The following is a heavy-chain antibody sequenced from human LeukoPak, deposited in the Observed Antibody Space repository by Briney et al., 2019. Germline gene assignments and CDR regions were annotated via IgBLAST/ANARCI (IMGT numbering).Heavy chain of an antibody. CDR3: AKARYSYGHDFDY. D-gene: IGHD5-18*01. CDR2: ISWNSGSI. V-gene: IGHV3-9*01. CDR1: GFTFDDYA. J-gene: IGHJ4*02. Sequence: GGSLRLSCAASGFTFDDYAMHWVRQAPGKGLEGVSGISWNSGSIGYADSVKGRFTISRDNAKNSLYLQMNSLRAEDTALYYCAKARYSYGHDFDYWGQGTLVTVSS.